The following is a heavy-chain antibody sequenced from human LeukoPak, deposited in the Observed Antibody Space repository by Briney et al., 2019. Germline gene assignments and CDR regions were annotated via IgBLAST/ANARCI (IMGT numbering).Heavy chain of an antibody. V-gene: IGHV4-4*07. CDR1: GGSISSYY. CDR3: ARWGSSSWYFDY. D-gene: IGHD6-13*01. J-gene: IGHJ4*02. CDR2: IYTSGST. Sequence: SETLSLTCTVSGGSISSYYWSWIRQPAGKGLEWIGRIYTSGSTNYNPSLKSRVTLSVDTSKNQFSLKLSSVTAADTAVYYCARWGSSSWYFDYWGQGTLVTVSS.